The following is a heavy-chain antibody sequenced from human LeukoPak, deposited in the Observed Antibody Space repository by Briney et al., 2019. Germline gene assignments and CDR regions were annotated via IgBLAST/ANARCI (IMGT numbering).Heavy chain of an antibody. D-gene: IGHD1-26*01. Sequence: SGGSLRLSCAVSGFTFSSYVMNWVRQAPGKGLEWVSSISSSSSYIYYADSVKGRFTISRDNAKNSLYLQMNSLRAEDTAVYYCARVVGATDAFDIWGQGTMVTVSS. CDR2: ISSSSSYI. CDR3: ARVVGATDAFDI. CDR1: GFTFSSYV. V-gene: IGHV3-21*01. J-gene: IGHJ3*02.